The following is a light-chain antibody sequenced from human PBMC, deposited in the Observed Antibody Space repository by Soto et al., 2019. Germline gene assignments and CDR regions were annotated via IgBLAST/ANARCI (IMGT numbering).Light chain of an antibody. CDR3: SSHAGNNNYV. CDR1: SSDVGAYNY. V-gene: IGLV2-8*01. J-gene: IGLJ1*01. CDR2: EVS. Sequence: QSVLTQPPSASGSVGQPVTISCTGTSSDVGAYNYVSWYQQHPGKAPKLMIYEVSKRPSGVPDRFSGSKSGYTASLTVSGLQAEDEADYYCSSHAGNNNYVFGTGTKLTVL.